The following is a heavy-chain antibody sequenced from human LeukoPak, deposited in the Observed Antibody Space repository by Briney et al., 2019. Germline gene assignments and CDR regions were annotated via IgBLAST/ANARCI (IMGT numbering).Heavy chain of an antibody. CDR3: ARGEIMITFGGVIAPFDY. CDR1: GGTFSSYA. V-gene: IGHV1-69*05. Sequence: SVKVSCRASGGTFSSYAISWVRQAPGQGLEWMGRIIPIFGTANYAQKLQGRVTMTTDTSTSTAYMELRSLRSDDTAVYYCARGEIMITFGGVIAPFDYWGQGTLVTVSS. D-gene: IGHD3-16*02. J-gene: IGHJ4*02. CDR2: IIPIFGTA.